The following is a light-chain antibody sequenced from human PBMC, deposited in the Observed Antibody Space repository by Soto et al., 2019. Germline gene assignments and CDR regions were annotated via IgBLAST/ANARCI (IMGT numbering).Light chain of an antibody. CDR3: QQHTNWPLT. J-gene: IGKJ4*01. V-gene: IGKV3-15*01. Sequence: EIVMTQSPATLSVSPGASATLSCGASQSVSSNLAWYQQKPGQAPRLLIYGASTRATGIPARFSGSGSGTDFTLTISSLEPEDFAVYYCQQHTNWPLTFGGGTKVDIK. CDR2: GAS. CDR1: QSVSSN.